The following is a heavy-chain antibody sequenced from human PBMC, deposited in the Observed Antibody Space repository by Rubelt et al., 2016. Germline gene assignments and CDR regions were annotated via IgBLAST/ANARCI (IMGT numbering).Heavy chain of an antibody. V-gene: IGHV3-33*01. CDR3: ARDPDDFWSGYWDY. CDR1: GFTFSSYG. CDR2: IWYDGSDK. J-gene: IGHJ4*02. Sequence: PGRSLRLSCAASGFTFSSYGLHWVRQAPGKGLEWVAVIWYDGSDKFYADSVRGRFTISRDNSKNTLYLQMNSLRAEDTAVYYCARDPDDFWSGYWDYWGQGTLITVSS. D-gene: IGHD3-3*01.